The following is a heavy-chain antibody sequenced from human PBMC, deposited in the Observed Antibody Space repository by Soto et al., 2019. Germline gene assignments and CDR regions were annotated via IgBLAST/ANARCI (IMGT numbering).Heavy chain of an antibody. J-gene: IGHJ3*02. CDR3: AKDPAGTTAFDI. CDR2: ISGSGGST. D-gene: IGHD1-1*01. V-gene: IGHV3-23*01. Sequence: GGSLRLSCAASGFTFSSYAMSWVCQAPGKGLEWVSAISGSGGSTYYADSVKGRFTISRDNSKNTLYLQMNSLRAEDTAVYYCAKDPAGTTAFDIWGQGTMVTVSS. CDR1: GFTFSSYA.